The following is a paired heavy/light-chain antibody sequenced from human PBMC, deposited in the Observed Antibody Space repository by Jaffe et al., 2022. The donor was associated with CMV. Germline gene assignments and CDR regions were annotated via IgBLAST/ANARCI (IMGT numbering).Light chain of an antibody. CDR3: LQYNNWPGT. Sequence: EIVMTQSPATLSVSPGERATLSCRASQSVSSNLAWYQQKPGQAPKLLIYGASTRATGISARFSGSGSGTEFILTISSLQSEDFAVYFCLQYNNWPGTFGQGTKVEIK. J-gene: IGKJ1*01. CDR1: QSVSSN. V-gene: IGKV3-15*01. CDR2: GAS.
Heavy chain of an antibody. CDR3: ARNAYQVRYGRNHYYYYMDV. Sequence: QLQLQESGPGLVKPSETLSLTCTVSGGSISSRDYYWGWGWIRQPPGKGLECIGSIYYSGSTNYNPSLQSRVTISVDTSKNQFSLKLSSVTAADTAVYYCARNAYQVRYGRNHYYYYMDVWGKGTTVTVSS. V-gene: IGHV4-39*01. CDR2: IYYSGST. D-gene: IGHD2-2*02. J-gene: IGHJ6*03. CDR1: GGSISSRDYY.